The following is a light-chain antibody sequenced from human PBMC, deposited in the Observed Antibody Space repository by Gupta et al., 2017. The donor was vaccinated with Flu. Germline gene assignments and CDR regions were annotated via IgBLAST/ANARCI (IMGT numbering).Light chain of an antibody. CDR3: QVWDDTTDLPM. CDR2: DDS. V-gene: IGLV3-21*02. CDR1: NIGRKP. J-gene: IGLJ3*02. Sequence: SYVLTQPPSVSVAQGHTASITCGGNNIGRKPVNWYQQRPGQAPVMVVYDDSDRPSGIPARFSGSNSGNTATLIINRVEAGDEADYYCQVWDDTTDLPMFSGGAKLSVL.